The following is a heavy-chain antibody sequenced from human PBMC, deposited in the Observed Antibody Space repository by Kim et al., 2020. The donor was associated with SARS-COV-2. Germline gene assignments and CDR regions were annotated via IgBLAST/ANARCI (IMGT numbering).Heavy chain of an antibody. CDR3: ARVAGGKYWGYEASDI. CDR2: IKQDGTEK. CDR1: GFTFSSYW. V-gene: IGHV3-7*03. Sequence: GGSLRLSCAASGFTFSSYWMSWVRQAPGKGLEWVANIKQDGTEKNYVDSVKGRFTISRYNAKNSLFLQMNSLRAEDTAIYYCARVAGGKYWGYEASDIWGKGTMVTVSS. J-gene: IGHJ3*02. D-gene: IGHD2-8*02.